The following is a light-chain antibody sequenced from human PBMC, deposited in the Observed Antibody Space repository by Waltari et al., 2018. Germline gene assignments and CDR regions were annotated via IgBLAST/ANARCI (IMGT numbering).Light chain of an antibody. CDR3: QQYDNLPLT. Sequence: DIQMTQSPSSVSASVGDRVTITCQASRHIRNYLNWYQQKPGKAPKLLLYDASSLETGVPSRFSGSGSGTDFTFSISSLQPEDIATYYCQQYDNLPLTFGGGTKVEIK. V-gene: IGKV1-33*01. CDR2: DAS. CDR1: RHIRNY. J-gene: IGKJ4*01.